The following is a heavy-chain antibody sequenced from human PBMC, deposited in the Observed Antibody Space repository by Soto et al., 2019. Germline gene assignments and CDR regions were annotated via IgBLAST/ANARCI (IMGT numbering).Heavy chain of an antibody. CDR1: GGTFSSYA. CDR3: AREGASGSHIGY. J-gene: IGHJ4*02. Sequence: QVQLVQSGAEVKKPGSSVKVSCKASGGTFSSYAISWVRQAPGQGLEWMGGIIPIFGTANYAQKFQGRVTITADESTSTAYMELSRLRSEDTAGYYCAREGASGSHIGYWGQGTLVTGSS. D-gene: IGHD3-22*01. CDR2: IIPIFGTA. V-gene: IGHV1-69*01.